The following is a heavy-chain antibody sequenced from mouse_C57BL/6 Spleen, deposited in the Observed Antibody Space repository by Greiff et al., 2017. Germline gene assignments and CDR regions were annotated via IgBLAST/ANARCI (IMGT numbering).Heavy chain of an antibody. Sequence: EVKVVESEGGLVQPGSSMKLSCTASGFTFSDYYMAWVRQVPEKGLEWVANINYDGSSTYYLDSLKSRFIISRDNAKNILYLQMSSLKSEDTATYYCARDQGLRSFDYWGQGTTLTVSS. CDR2: INYDGSST. V-gene: IGHV5-16*01. CDR1: GFTFSDYY. CDR3: ARDQGLRSFDY. D-gene: IGHD1-1*01. J-gene: IGHJ2*01.